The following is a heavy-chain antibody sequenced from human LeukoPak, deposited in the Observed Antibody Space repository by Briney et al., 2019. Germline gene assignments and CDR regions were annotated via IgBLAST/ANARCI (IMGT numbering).Heavy chain of an antibody. J-gene: IGHJ5*02. V-gene: IGHV4-30-4*01. Sequence: SETLSLTCTVSGGSISSSGQYWSWIRQHPGKGLEWIGYIYYTGSTYYNPSLKSRVTMSADTSKNQLSLKLSSVTAADTAVYYCARPYYYDSRIDPWGQGILVTVSS. CDR1: GGSISSSGQY. CDR2: IYYTGST. CDR3: ARPYYYDSRIDP. D-gene: IGHD3-22*01.